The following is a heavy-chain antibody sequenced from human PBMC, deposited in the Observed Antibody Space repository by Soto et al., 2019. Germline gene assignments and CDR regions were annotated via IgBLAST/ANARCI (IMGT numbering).Heavy chain of an antibody. D-gene: IGHD3-22*01. CDR2: IYYSGST. CDR3: ASPGGLSGYHFDY. V-gene: IGHV4-31*03. J-gene: IGHJ4*02. CDR1: GGSISSGGYY. Sequence: SETLSLTCRVSGGSISSGGYYWSWIRQHPGKGLEWIGYIYYSGSTYYNPSLKSRVTISVDTSKNQFSLKLSSVTAEDTAVYYCASPGGLSGYHFDYWGQGALVTVSS.